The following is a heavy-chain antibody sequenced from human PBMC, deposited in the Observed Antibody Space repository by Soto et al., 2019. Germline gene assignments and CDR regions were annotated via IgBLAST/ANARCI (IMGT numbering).Heavy chain of an antibody. CDR1: GLTSRSNR. V-gene: IGHV3-48*02. CDR3: ASRNIVTAISSFDS. Sequence: EVHLVESGGGLVQPGGSLKLSCAASGLTSRSNRMNWVRQAPGKGLRRVSYISSSGSTIYYADSVKGRFTSSRDNANNSLYLQMSSLRDEDTAVYYCASRNIVTAISSFDSWGQGTLVTVSS. CDR2: ISSSGSTI. J-gene: IGHJ4*02. D-gene: IGHD5-12*01.